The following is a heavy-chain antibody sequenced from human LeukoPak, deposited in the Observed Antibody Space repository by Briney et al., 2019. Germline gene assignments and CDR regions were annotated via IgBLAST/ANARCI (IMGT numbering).Heavy chain of an antibody. D-gene: IGHD3-10*01. Sequence: SETLSLTCTVSGGSISSYYWSWIRQPPGKGLEWIGYIYYSGSTNYNPSLKSRVTISVDTSKNQFSLKLKSVTAADTARYYCVRDQSFYDSGSPYRPGDYFDYWGQGTMVTVSS. CDR2: IYYSGST. V-gene: IGHV4-59*01. CDR3: VRDQSFYDSGSPYRPGDYFDY. J-gene: IGHJ4*02. CDR1: GGSISSYY.